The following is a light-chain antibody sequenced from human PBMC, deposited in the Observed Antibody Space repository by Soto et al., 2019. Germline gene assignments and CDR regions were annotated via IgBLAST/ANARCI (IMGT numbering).Light chain of an antibody. CDR2: SNN. Sequence: QPVLTQPPSATGTPGQRVTISCSGSSSNIGINNVNWYHQLPGTAPKLLIHSNNQRPSGVPDRFSASKSGTSASLAISGLQSEDESDYYCTAWDDSLNGVVFGGGTKVTVL. V-gene: IGLV1-44*01. J-gene: IGLJ2*01. CDR1: SSNIGINN. CDR3: TAWDDSLNGVV.